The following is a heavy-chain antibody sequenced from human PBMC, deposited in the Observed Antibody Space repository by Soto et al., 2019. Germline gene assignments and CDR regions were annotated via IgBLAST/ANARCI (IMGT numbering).Heavy chain of an antibody. Sequence: PSETLSLTCTVSGGSISSYYWSWIRQPPGKGLEWIGYSYYSGSTNYNPSLKSRVTISVDTSKNQFSLKLSSVTAADTAVYYCARQARYYRSAPTLIDYWGQGTLVTVSS. CDR2: SYYSGST. CDR3: ARQARYYRSAPTLIDY. CDR1: GGSISSYY. V-gene: IGHV4-59*01. J-gene: IGHJ4*02. D-gene: IGHD3-10*01.